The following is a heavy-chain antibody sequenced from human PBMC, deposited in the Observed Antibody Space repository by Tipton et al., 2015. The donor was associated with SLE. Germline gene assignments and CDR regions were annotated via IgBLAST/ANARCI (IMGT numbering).Heavy chain of an antibody. Sequence: TLSLTCTVSGGSIGSSNYYWGWIRQPPGNGLEWIGSIYYSGSTYYNPSLNSRVTISVDTSKNQFSLKLSSMTAAATAVYYCARHAAVVGNFQHWGPGTPVTVSS. V-gene: IGHV4-39*01. CDR1: GGSIGSSNYY. J-gene: IGHJ1*01. CDR3: ARHAAVVGNFQH. D-gene: IGHD6-19*01. CDR2: IYYSGST.